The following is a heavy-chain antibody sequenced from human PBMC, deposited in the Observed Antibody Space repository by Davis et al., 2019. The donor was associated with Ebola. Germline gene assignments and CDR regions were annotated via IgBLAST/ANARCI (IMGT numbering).Heavy chain of an antibody. CDR3: ARDDRGYSYFDY. V-gene: IGHV4-59*11. CDR2: ISHSGTT. D-gene: IGHD5-24*01. CDR1: NDSISRHY. J-gene: IGHJ4*02. Sequence: PSETLSLTCIVSNDSISRHYWNWVRQTPGKGLEWIGYISHSGTTSYNPTLTGRVLISLDTSKNLLALKLNSLTATDTAIYFCARDDRGYSYFDYWGQGILVTVSS.